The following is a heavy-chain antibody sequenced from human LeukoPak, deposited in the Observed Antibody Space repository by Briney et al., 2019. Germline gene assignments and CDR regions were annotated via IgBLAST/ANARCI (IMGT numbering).Heavy chain of an antibody. CDR2: IYPGDSDT. Sequence: GESLKISCKGSGYSFTSYWIGWVRQMPGKGLEWMGIIYPGDSDTRYSPSFQGQVTISADKSISTAYLQWSSLKASDTAMYYCARPGFHIGVGANDAFDIWGQGTMVTVTS. CDR3: ARPGFHIGVGANDAFDI. V-gene: IGHV5-51*01. D-gene: IGHD1-26*01. CDR1: GYSFTSYW. J-gene: IGHJ3*02.